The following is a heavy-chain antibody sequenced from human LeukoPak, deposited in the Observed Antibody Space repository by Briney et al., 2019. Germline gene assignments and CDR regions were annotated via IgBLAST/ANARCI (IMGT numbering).Heavy chain of an antibody. CDR2: IKQDGSKK. CDR3: TRVGYIDEGIDY. CDR1: GFPFSSYW. J-gene: IGHJ4*02. Sequence: GGSLRLSCVASGFPFSSYWMTWVRQAPGKGLEWVANIKQDGSKKSYVDSVKGRFTISRDNAKNSLYLQMNGLRAEDTAIYYCTRVGYIDEGIDYWGQGALVTVSS. V-gene: IGHV3-7*04. D-gene: IGHD5-24*01.